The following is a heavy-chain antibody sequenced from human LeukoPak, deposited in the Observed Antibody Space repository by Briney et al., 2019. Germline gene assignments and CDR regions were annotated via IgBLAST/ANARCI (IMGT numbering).Heavy chain of an antibody. D-gene: IGHD2-21*02. CDR1: GGSFSGYY. CDR3: ARGSSFASENCGGDCYPYYFDY. Sequence: PSETLSLTCAVYGGSFSGYYWSWIRQPPGKGLEWIGEINHSGSTNYNPSLKSRVTISVDTSKNQFSLKLSSVTAADTAGYYCARGSSFASENCGGDCYPYYFDYWGQGTLVTVSS. J-gene: IGHJ4*02. V-gene: IGHV4-34*01. CDR2: INHSGST.